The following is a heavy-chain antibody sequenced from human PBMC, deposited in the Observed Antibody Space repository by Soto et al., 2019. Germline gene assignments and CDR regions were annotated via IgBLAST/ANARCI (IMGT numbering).Heavy chain of an antibody. CDR2: IYYSGST. V-gene: IGHV4-59*01. CDR1: GGSISSYY. D-gene: IGHD2-15*01. Sequence: PSETLSLTCTVSGGSISSYYWSWILQPPGKGLEWSGYIYYSGSTNYNPSLKSRVTISLDTSQKQFSLKLSAVTPADAAVYYCARDGGSWTDHWGQGNMVTV. J-gene: IGHJ4*02. CDR3: ARDGGSWTDH.